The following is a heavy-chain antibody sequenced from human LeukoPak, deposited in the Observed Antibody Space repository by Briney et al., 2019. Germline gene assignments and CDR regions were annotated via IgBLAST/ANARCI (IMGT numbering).Heavy chain of an antibody. CDR1: GFTFSSYT. CDR2: ISGSTGGT. CDR3: AIRMTTVTTDWRGY. J-gene: IGHJ4*02. D-gene: IGHD4-17*01. Sequence: GGSLRLSCAASGFTFSSYTMSWVRQAPGKGLEWVSSISGSTGGTYYADSVKGRFTISRDNSKNTLYLQMNRLRAEDTAVYYCAIRMTTVTTDWRGYWGQGTPVTVSS. V-gene: IGHV3-23*01.